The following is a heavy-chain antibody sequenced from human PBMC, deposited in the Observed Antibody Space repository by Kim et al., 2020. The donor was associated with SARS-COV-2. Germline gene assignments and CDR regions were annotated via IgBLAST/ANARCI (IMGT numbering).Heavy chain of an antibody. CDR2: IIPIFGTV. CDR3: ARERSTSSGHYYYYGLVV. CDR1: GGTLSSYG. V-gene: IGHV1-69*06. J-gene: IGHJ6*02. Sequence: SVKVSCKASGGTLSSYGISWLRQAPGQGLEWMGGIIPIFGTVNYAQNFQGRVTITEDKSTSTAYMELSSLTSEDTAVYYCARERSTSSGHYYYYGLVVWGQGTTVTVSS. D-gene: IGHD2-2*01.